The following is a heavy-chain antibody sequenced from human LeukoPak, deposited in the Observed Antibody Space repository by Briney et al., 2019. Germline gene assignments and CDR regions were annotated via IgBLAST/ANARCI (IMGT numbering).Heavy chain of an antibody. CDR3: ARGAVVVVAATPSWFDP. Sequence: ETLSLTCTVSGGSISSYYWSWIRQPPGKGLEWVSSISSSSSYIYYADSVKGRFTISRDNAKNSLYLQMNSLRAEDTAVYYCARGAVVVVAATPSWFDPWGQGTLVTVSS. CDR1: GGSISSYY. CDR2: ISSSSSYI. V-gene: IGHV3-21*01. J-gene: IGHJ5*02. D-gene: IGHD2-15*01.